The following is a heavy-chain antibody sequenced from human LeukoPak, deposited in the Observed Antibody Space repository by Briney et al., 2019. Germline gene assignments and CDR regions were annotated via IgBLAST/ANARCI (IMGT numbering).Heavy chain of an antibody. CDR1: GFPFSTFP. CDR3: AKDRTVGASYWYFDL. CDR2: LSGDGSDT. J-gene: IGHJ2*01. D-gene: IGHD1-26*01. Sequence: GGSLRLSCQASGFPFSTFPMSWVRQAPGKGLEWVSTLSGDGSDTYYADSVKGRFTISRDTSKNTLFLHMNTLRAEDTAIYYCAKDRTVGASYWYFDLWGRGTLVTVSS. V-gene: IGHV3-23*01.